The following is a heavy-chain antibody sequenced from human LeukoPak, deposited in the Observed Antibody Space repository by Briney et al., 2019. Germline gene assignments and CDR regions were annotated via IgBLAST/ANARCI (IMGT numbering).Heavy chain of an antibody. CDR3: ARAREGSSWSLFDY. V-gene: IGHV3-30-3*01. Sequence: PGRSLRLSCAASGFTFSSYAMHWVRQAPGKGLEWVAVISYDGSNKYYADFVKGRFTISRDNSKNTLYLQMNSLRAEDTAVYYCARAREGSSWSLFDYWGQGTLVTVSS. D-gene: IGHD6-13*01. CDR1: GFTFSSYA. J-gene: IGHJ4*02. CDR2: ISYDGSNK.